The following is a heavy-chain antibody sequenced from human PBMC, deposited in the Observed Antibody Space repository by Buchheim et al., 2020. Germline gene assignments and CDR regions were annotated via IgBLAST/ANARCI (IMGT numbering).Heavy chain of an antibody. V-gene: IGHV4-59*01. CDR3: VRSPTYYYDKHGYYRNWYFDL. CDR2: ISSSGSA. CDR1: GTSLGSYY. J-gene: IGHJ2*01. D-gene: IGHD3-22*01. Sequence: QVQLQESGPGLVRPSGTLSLTCTVSGTSLGSYYWAWIRQPPGKGLECLGYISSSGSATYKPSLKSRVAMSIDPSNSRFSLFLSSVTAADTAVYYCVRSPTYYYDKHGYYRNWYFDLWGRGT.